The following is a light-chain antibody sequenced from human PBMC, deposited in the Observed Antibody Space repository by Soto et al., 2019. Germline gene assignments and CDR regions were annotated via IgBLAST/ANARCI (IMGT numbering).Light chain of an antibody. Sequence: QSALTQPPSASGSPGQSVTISCTGTSSDVGGYNYVSWYQQHPGKAPQLIIYEVRNRPSGISFRFSGSKSGNTASLTISGLQAEDEADYYCSSYTSKSSLIFGGGTQLTVL. CDR3: SSYTSKSSLI. CDR1: SSDVGGYNY. CDR2: EVR. V-gene: IGLV2-14*01. J-gene: IGLJ2*01.